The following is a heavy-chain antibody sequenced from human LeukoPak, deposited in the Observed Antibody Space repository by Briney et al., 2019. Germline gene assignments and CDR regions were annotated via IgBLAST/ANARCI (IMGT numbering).Heavy chain of an antibody. CDR3: ARAGLGLGKLAAAGSFPYYYYYGMDV. CDR1: GFTVSSNY. V-gene: IGHV3-53*01. CDR2: IYSGGST. Sequence: PGGSLRLSCAASGFTVSSNYMSWVRQAPGKGLEWVSVIYSGGSTYYADSVKGRFTISRDNSKNTLYLQMNSLRAEDTAVYYCARAGLGLGKLAAAGSFPYYYYYGMDVWGQGTTVTVSS. J-gene: IGHJ6*02. D-gene: IGHD6-13*01.